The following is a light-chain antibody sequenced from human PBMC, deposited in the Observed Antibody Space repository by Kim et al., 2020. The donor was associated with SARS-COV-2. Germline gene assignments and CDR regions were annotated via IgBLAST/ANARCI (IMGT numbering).Light chain of an antibody. J-gene: IGKJ4*01. Sequence: DIQMTQSPSSLSASVGDRVTITCQASQDSRNYLNWYQHKSGKAPKLLIYDASTLDTGVPSRFSGSGSGTHFNFTITSLQPEDVATYYCHQYDDLIFGGGTKVDIK. V-gene: IGKV1-33*01. CDR1: QDSRNY. CDR2: DAS. CDR3: HQYDDLI.